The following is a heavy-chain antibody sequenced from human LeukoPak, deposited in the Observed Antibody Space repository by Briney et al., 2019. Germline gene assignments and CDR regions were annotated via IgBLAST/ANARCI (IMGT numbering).Heavy chain of an antibody. CDR3: ARDAHDSEVVITNNWFDP. CDR2: ISAYNGNT. D-gene: IGHD3-22*01. V-gene: IGHV1-18*01. Sequence: ASVKVSCKASGYTFTSYGISWVRQAPGQGLEWMGWISAYNGNTNYAQKLQGRVTMTTDTSTSTAYMELRSLRSDDTAVYYCARDAHDSEVVITNNWFDPWGQGTLVTVSS. J-gene: IGHJ5*02. CDR1: GYTFTSYG.